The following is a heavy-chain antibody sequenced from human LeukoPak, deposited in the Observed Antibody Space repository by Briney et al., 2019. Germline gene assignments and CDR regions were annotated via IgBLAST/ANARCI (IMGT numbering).Heavy chain of an antibody. D-gene: IGHD6-19*01. Sequence: GGSLSLSCAASGFTFDDYAMHWVRQAPGKGLEWVSLISGDGGSTYYADSVKGRFTISRDNSKNSLYLQMNSLRTEDTALYYYAKDMGGIAVAGTPDYYGMDVWGQGTTVTVSS. V-gene: IGHV3-43*02. CDR1: GFTFDDYA. CDR2: ISGDGGST. CDR3: AKDMGGIAVAGTPDYYGMDV. J-gene: IGHJ6*02.